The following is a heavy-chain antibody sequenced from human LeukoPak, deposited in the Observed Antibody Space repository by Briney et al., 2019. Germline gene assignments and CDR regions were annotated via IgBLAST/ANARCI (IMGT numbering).Heavy chain of an antibody. Sequence: QPGGSLRLSCAASGLAVSDNFMSWVRQAPGKGLEWVSVIYSGGNTYYAASVKGRFTISRDNSKDTVYLQMNSLRAEDTAVYYCVREDRYSSGWYSGYWGQGTLVTVSS. CDR1: GLAVSDNF. CDR2: IYSGGNT. D-gene: IGHD6-19*01. CDR3: VREDRYSSGWYSGY. V-gene: IGHV3-53*01. J-gene: IGHJ4*02.